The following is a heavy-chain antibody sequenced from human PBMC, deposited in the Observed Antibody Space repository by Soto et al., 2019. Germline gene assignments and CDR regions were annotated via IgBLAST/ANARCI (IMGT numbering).Heavy chain of an antibody. V-gene: IGHV4-31*03. J-gene: IGHJ5*02. CDR2: IYYSGST. Sequence: QVQLQESGPGLVKPSQTLSLTCTVSGGSISSGGYYWGWIRQHPGQGLEWIGYIYYSGSTYYNPSLNNRVTIAVDTSKNKCSLKLSSVTAADTAVYYCARGSGIVMPFDPWGQGTLVTVSS. CDR3: ARGSGIVMPFDP. D-gene: IGHD3-16*01. CDR1: GGSISSGGYY.